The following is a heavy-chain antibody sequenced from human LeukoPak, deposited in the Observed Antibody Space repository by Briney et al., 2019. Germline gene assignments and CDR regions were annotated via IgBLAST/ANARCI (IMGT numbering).Heavy chain of an antibody. Sequence: GSLRLSCAASGFTFSNAWMSWVRQAPGKGLEWVSGINWNGGSTGYADSVKGRFTISRGNAKNSLFLQMNSLRAEDTALYYCAKDSSGYYDGAFDIWGQGTMVTVSS. CDR2: INWNGGST. CDR1: GFTFSNAW. V-gene: IGHV3-20*04. J-gene: IGHJ3*02. CDR3: AKDSSGYYDGAFDI. D-gene: IGHD3-22*01.